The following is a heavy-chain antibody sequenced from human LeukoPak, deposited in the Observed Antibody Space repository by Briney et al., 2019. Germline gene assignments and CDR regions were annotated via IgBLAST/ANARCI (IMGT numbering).Heavy chain of an antibody. CDR2: IYYSGST. Sequence: SETLSLTCAVSGGSISSGVYSWSWIRQPPGKGLEWIGYIYYSGSTYYNPSLKSRVTISVDTSKNQFSLKLSSVTAADTAVYYCASTLWFGAYFDYWGQGTLVTVSS. CDR3: ASTLWFGAYFDY. J-gene: IGHJ4*02. D-gene: IGHD3-10*01. CDR1: GGSISSGVYS. V-gene: IGHV4-30-2*03.